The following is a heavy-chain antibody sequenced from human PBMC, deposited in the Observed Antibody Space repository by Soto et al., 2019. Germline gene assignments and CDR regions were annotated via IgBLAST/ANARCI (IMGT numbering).Heavy chain of an antibody. Sequence: PGGAVRLSCAASGFTFSSYGMSWVRQAPGMGLDWVSSFIGIDNSTYYADSMKGRFTISGDNSKNTVYLQMNSLRGEDTAVYYCAKLGDYSSGRLDSWGQGTLVTVSS. CDR2: FIGIDNST. J-gene: IGHJ4*02. CDR3: AKLGDYSSGRLDS. D-gene: IGHD6-19*01. V-gene: IGHV3-23*01. CDR1: GFTFSSYG.